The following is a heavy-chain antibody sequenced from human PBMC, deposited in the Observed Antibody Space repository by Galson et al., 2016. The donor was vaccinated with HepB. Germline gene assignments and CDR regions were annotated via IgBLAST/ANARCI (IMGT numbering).Heavy chain of an antibody. CDR2: IDPSDSYT. V-gene: IGHV5-10-1*01. Sequence: QSGAEVKKPGESLRISCKGSGYSFTSYWISWVRQMPGKGLEWMGKIDPSDSYTNYSPSFQGHVTLSADKSISTAYLQWSSLKASDTAVYYCARQSRNCTNGLCDTGTEYFQHWGQGTLVTVSS. CDR3: ARQSRNCTNGLCDTGTEYFQH. D-gene: IGHD2-8*01. J-gene: IGHJ1*01. CDR1: GYSFTSYW.